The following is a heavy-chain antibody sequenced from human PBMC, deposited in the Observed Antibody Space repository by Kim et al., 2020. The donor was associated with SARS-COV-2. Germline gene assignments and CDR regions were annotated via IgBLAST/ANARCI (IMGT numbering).Heavy chain of an antibody. Sequence: GGSLRLSCAASGFTFSSYAMSWVRQAPGKGLEWVSAISGSGGSTYYADSVKGRFTIARDNAKNTLYLQMNSLRAEDTAVYYCAKEPVRRTQLGYFDYWGQGTLVTVSS. CDR1: GFTFSSYA. CDR3: AKEPVRRTQLGYFDY. CDR2: ISGSGGST. D-gene: IGHD1-1*01. J-gene: IGHJ4*02. V-gene: IGHV3-23*01.